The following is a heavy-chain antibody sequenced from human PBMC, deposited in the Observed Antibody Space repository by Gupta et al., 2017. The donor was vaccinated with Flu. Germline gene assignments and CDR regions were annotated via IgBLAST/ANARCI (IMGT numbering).Heavy chain of an antibody. CDR1: GFTFSSYE. D-gene: IGHD3-10*01. V-gene: IGHV3-48*03. CDR2: ISSSGSNI. J-gene: IGHJ4*02. Sequence: EVQLVESGGGLVQPGGSLRLSCAASGFTFSSYEMNWVRQAPGKGLEGVSYISSSGSNIYYADSGKGRFTISRDNDKNSRDLKMNSLRAEETAVYYCARALAYYQENQYYFDYWGQGTLVTVSS. CDR3: ARALAYYQENQYYFDY.